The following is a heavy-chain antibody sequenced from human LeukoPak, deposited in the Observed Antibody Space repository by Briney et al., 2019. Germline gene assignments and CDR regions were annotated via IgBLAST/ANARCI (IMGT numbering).Heavy chain of an antibody. V-gene: IGHV3-23*01. CDR1: GFTFSSYA. CDR3: ANSLPGSYGSGWQVDY. Sequence: PGGSLRLSCAASGFTFSSYAMSWVRQAPGKGLEWVSAISGSGGSTYYADSVKGRFTISRDNSKNTLYLQMNSLRAEDTAVYYCANSLPGSYGSGWQVDYWGQGTLVTVSS. CDR2: ISGSGGST. D-gene: IGHD6-19*01. J-gene: IGHJ4*02.